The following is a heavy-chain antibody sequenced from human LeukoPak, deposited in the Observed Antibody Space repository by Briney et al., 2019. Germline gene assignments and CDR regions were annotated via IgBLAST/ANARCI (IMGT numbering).Heavy chain of an antibody. V-gene: IGHV1-8*01. CDR3: AKDRAMIVVVIPDY. Sequence: ASVKVSCKASGYTFTSYDINWVRQATGQGLEWMGWMNPNSGNTGYAQKFQGRVTMTRNTSISTAYMELSSLRSEDTAVYYCAKDRAMIVVVIPDYWGQGTLVTVSS. CDR2: MNPNSGNT. CDR1: GYTFTSYD. D-gene: IGHD3-22*01. J-gene: IGHJ4*02.